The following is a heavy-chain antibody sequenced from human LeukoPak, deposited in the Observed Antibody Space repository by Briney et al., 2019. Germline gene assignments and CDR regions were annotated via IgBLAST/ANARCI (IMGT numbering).Heavy chain of an antibody. V-gene: IGHV4-59*12. CDR3: TRMTTGHDY. D-gene: IGHD4-17*01. J-gene: IGHJ4*02. CDR2: INHSGYT. CDR1: GGSISSYY. Sequence: SETLSLTCTVSGGSISSYYWSWVRQTPGKGLEWLGEINHSGYTNDSPSLKSRVTLSIDTSNKQFSLNLRSVTVADAGIYYCTRMTTGHDYWGQGTLVTVSS.